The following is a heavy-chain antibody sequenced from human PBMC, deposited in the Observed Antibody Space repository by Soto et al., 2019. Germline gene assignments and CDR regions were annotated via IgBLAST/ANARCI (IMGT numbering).Heavy chain of an antibody. Sequence: QVQLVESGGGVVQPGRSLRLSCAASGFTFGSYGMHWVRQAPGKGLEWVALISDDGSNKYYADSVKGRFTISRDNSKNTLYLQMNSLRAEDTAVYYCVGGYYFGDYWGQGTLVTVSS. CDR1: GFTFGSYG. J-gene: IGHJ4*02. CDR2: ISDDGSNK. CDR3: VGGYYFGDY. V-gene: IGHV3-30*03. D-gene: IGHD5-12*01.